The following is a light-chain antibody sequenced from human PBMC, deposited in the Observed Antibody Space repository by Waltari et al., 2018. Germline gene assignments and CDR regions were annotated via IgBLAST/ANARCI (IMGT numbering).Light chain of an antibody. CDR3: LQDYDHPFT. CDR2: AAS. V-gene: IGKV1-6*01. Sequence: AIQMTQSPSSLSASVGDRVTITCRASHAIGIDLGWYQQKPGKAPKLLISAASTLQSGGPSRFSGGGSGTDFTLTISSLQPEDCATYFCLQDYDHPFTFGPGTKVEIK. CDR1: HAIGID. J-gene: IGKJ3*01.